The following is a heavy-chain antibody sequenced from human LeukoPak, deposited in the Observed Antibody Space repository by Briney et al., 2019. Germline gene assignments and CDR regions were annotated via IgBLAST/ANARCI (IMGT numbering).Heavy chain of an antibody. CDR1: GFTFSSYA. J-gene: IGHJ4*02. D-gene: IGHD2-15*01. CDR3: AKVAGYSTPYYFDY. CDR2: ISGSGDST. V-gene: IGHV3-23*01. Sequence: GALRLSCAASGFTFSSYAMSWVRQAPGKGLEWVSVISGSGDSTYYVDSVTGRFTISRDNSKNTLYLQMNSLRAEDTAVYYCAKVAGYSTPYYFDYWGQGTLVTVSS.